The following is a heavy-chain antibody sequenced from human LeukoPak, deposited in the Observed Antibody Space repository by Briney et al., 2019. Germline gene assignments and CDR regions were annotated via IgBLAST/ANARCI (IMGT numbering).Heavy chain of an antibody. CDR3: GRDLRSTYFDY. D-gene: IGHD4-17*01. Sequence: GGSLSLCRAASVFTFIVYVRHCARQAPGKGVEWVAIIWSDGSNKYYADSVRGRFTIPRDDSQNTVHMQMNSLRAEDTALYFCGRDLRSTYFDYSGQRNPVTVSP. V-gene: IGHV3-33*01. J-gene: IGHJ4*02. CDR2: IWSDGSNK. CDR1: VFTFIVYV.